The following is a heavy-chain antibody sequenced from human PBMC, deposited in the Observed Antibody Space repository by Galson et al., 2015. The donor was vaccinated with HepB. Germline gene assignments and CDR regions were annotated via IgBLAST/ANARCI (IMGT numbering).Heavy chain of an antibody. D-gene: IGHD3-22*01. CDR1: GGSISSSSYY. Sequence: LSLTCTVSGGSISSSSYYWGWIRQPPGKGLEWIGSIYYSGSTYYNPSLKSRVTISVDTSKNQFSLKLSSVTAADTAVYYCAKYYYDSSDYYYYGMDVWGQGTTVTVSS. J-gene: IGHJ6*02. CDR2: IYYSGST. V-gene: IGHV4-39*01. CDR3: AKYYYDSSDYYYYGMDV.